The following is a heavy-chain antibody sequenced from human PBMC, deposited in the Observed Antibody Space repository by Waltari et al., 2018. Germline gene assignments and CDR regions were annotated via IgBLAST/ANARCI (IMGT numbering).Heavy chain of an antibody. CDR1: GFTFSSYA. CDR3: AKAPLFTVTQSWIDY. V-gene: IGHV3-23*01. CDR2: ISGSGGST. Sequence: EVQLLESGGGLVQPGGSLRLSCAASGFTFSSYAISWVRQAPGKGLEWVSAISGSGGSTYYADSVKGRFTISRDNSKNTLYLQMNSLRAEDTAVYYCAKAPLFTVTQSWIDYWGQGTLVTVSS. D-gene: IGHD4-17*01. J-gene: IGHJ4*02.